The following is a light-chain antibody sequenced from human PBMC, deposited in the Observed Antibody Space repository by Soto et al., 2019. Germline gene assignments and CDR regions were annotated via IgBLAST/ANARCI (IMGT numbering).Light chain of an antibody. J-gene: IGKJ1*01. CDR3: QQYGSSPR. V-gene: IGKV3-20*01. CDR1: QSVTSSY. Sequence: EIVLTQSPGTLSLSPGERATLSCRASQSVTSSYLAWYQQKPGQAPRLLIYGASSRATGIPDRFSGSGSGTDVTLTISRLEPEDCAVYYCQQYGSSPRFGQGTKVEI. CDR2: GAS.